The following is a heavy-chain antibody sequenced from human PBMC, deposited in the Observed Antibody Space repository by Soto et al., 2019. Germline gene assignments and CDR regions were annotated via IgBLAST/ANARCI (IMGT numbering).Heavy chain of an antibody. CDR1: GYSFSNYW. CDR3: ARPSNNYVAY. Sequence: GESLKISCKASGYSFSNYWIGWVRQMPGKGLEWMVIVNPGDSESRYSPSFQGQVTISADKSISTAYLQWNSLKASDSAMYYCARPSNNYVAYWGQGTLVTVSS. J-gene: IGHJ4*02. CDR2: VNPGDSES. V-gene: IGHV5-51*01.